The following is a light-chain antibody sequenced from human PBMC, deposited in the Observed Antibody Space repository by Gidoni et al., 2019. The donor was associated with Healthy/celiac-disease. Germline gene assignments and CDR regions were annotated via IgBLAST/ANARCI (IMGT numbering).Light chain of an antibody. CDR2: WAS. CDR3: QQYYSTPCT. J-gene: IGKJ3*01. Sequence: DIVVTQSPDSMAVSLGERATINCKSSQSVLYSSNNKNYVAWYQQKPGQPPKLLMYWASTRESCVPDRFSGSVSGTDFTLTISSLQAEDVAVYYCQQYYSTPCTFGPGTKVDIK. V-gene: IGKV4-1*01. CDR1: QSVLYSSNNKNY.